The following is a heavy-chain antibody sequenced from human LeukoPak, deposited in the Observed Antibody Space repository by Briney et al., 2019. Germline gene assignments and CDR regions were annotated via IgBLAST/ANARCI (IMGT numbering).Heavy chain of an antibody. D-gene: IGHD3-3*01. J-gene: IGHJ4*02. Sequence: GGSLRLSCAASGFTFNNYAMSWVRQAPGLGLEWLSTISGSGDGTYYADSVKGRFTISSDNSKNKVYLQMNSLRAEDTAVYYCAKGLGGYYDFWSGYYLDYWGQGTLVTVSS. CDR2: ISGSGDGT. CDR3: AKGLGGYYDFWSGYYLDY. V-gene: IGHV3-23*01. CDR1: GFTFNNYA.